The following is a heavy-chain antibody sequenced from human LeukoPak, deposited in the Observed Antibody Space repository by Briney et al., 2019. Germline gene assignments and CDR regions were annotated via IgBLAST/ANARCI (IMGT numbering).Heavy chain of an antibody. J-gene: IGHJ3*02. CDR3: AKSKADYGYI. V-gene: IGHV3-30*18. CDR2: ISYDGSNK. Sequence: PGRSLRLSCAASGFTFSSYGMHWVRQAPGKGLEWVAVISYDGSNKYYADSVKGRFTISRDNSKNTLYLQMNSLRAEDTAVYYCAKSKADYGYIWGQGTMVTVSS. CDR1: GFTFSSYG. D-gene: IGHD3-16*01.